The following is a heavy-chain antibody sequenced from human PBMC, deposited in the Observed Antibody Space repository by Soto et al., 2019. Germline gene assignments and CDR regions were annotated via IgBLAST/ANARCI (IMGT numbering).Heavy chain of an antibody. D-gene: IGHD7-27*01. Sequence: SETLSLTCTVSGGSVSSNGYYWSWIRQPPGKGLEWIGYIYYSGSTNYNPSLKSRVTISVDTSKNQFSLKLSSVTAADTAVYYCARDLTGEWYYFDYWGQGTLVTVSS. CDR1: GGSVSSNGYY. CDR3: ARDLTGEWYYFDY. J-gene: IGHJ4*02. V-gene: IGHV4-61*08. CDR2: IYYSGST.